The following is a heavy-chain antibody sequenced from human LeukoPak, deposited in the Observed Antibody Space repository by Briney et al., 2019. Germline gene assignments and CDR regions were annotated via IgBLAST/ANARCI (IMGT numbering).Heavy chain of an antibody. J-gene: IGHJ4*02. Sequence: PSETLSLTCAVSGGSISSSNWWSWVRQPPGKGLEWIGEIYHSGSTNYNPSLKSRDTISVDKSKNQFSLKLSSVTAADTAVYYCARERVVTAIHYFDYWGQGTLVTVSS. CDR3: ARERVVTAIHYFDY. CDR2: IYHSGST. D-gene: IGHD2-21*02. V-gene: IGHV4-4*02. CDR1: GGSISSSNW.